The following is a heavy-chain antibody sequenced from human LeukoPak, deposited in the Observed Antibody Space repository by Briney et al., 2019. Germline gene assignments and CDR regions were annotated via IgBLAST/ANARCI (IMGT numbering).Heavy chain of an antibody. V-gene: IGHV3-30*04. Sequence: VRSLRLSCAASGFTFNNYAIHWVRQAPGKGLEWVAVISYDGNKKYYADSVRGRFTISRDNSNYTLFLHMNSLRAEDTAVYYCARGRGSTSSYFDYWGQGTLVTVSS. CDR2: ISYDGNKK. D-gene: IGHD2-2*01. CDR3: ARGRGSTSSYFDY. CDR1: GFTFNNYA. J-gene: IGHJ4*02.